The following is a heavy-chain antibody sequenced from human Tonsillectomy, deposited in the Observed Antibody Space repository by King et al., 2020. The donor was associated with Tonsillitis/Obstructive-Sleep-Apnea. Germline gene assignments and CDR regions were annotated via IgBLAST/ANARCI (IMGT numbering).Heavy chain of an antibody. CDR2: IYWDDDK. CDR1: GFSFSTSGVG. V-gene: IGHV2-5*02. CDR3: AQILTGTLGEYFQH. D-gene: IGHD1-7*01. J-gene: IGHJ1*01. Sequence: TLQESGPTLVKPTQTLTLICTFSGFSFSTSGVGVGWIRQPPGKALEWLALIYWDDDKHYSPSLKSRLTITKDTSKNQVVLTMTNMDPVDTATYYCAQILTGTLGEYFQHWGQGTLVTVSS.